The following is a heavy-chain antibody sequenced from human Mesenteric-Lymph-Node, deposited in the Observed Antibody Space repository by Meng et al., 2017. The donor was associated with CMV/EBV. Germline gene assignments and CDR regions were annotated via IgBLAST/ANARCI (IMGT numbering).Heavy chain of an antibody. V-gene: IGHV6-1*01. D-gene: IGHD3-16*01. J-gene: IGHJ4*02. CDR2: TDNRSESYN. CDR1: WDSIAITHAA. CDR3: AYFGDLPPLW. Sequence: QIQLQQSSPGRVKASQTLSVTCTIAWDSIAITHAAWNLIRQSPSRGLEWLGRTDNRSESYNDYAVSVKSRISVNLDTSKNQLSLHLNFVTPEDTAVYYCAYFGDLPPLWWGQGTLVTVSS.